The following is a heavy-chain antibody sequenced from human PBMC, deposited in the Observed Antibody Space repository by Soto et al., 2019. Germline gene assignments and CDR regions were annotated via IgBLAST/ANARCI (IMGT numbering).Heavy chain of an antibody. CDR1: GGSFSGYY. V-gene: IGHV4-34*01. J-gene: IGHJ6*03. D-gene: IGHD6-13*01. CDR2: INHSGST. CDR3: ARGPLAAAGMYYYYMDV. Sequence: ETLSLTCAVYGGSFSGYYWSRIRQPPGKGLEWIGEINHSGSTNYNPSLKSRVTISVDTSKNQFSLKLSSVTAADTAVYYCARGPLAAAGMYYYYMDVWGKGTTVTVSS.